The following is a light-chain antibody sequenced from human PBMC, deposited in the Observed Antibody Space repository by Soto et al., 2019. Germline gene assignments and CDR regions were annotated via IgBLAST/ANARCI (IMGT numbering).Light chain of an antibody. V-gene: IGKV3-20*01. CDR2: LAS. CDR3: QQYGSSPWT. CDR1: QSVSSSY. Sequence: DIVLTQSPGTLSSSPGERATLSCRASQSVSSSYLAWYQQKPGQAPRLLMYLASSRATGIPDRFSGSGSGTDYTLTISGLEPEDFAVYYSQQYGSSPWTFGQGTKVEIK. J-gene: IGKJ1*01.